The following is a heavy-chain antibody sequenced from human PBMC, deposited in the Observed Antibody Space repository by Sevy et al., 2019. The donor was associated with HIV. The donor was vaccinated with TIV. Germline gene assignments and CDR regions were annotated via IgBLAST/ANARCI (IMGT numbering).Heavy chain of an antibody. J-gene: IGHJ6*03. CDR3: AKVGRSSSWLSYYYYYMDV. Sequence: GGSLRLSCAASGFTFSSYGMHWVRQAPGKGLEWVAVIWYDGSNKYYADSVKGRFTISRDNSKNRLYLQMNSLRAEDTAVYYCAKVGRSSSWLSYYYYYMDVWGKGTTVTVSS. CDR2: IWYDGSNK. CDR1: GFTFSSYG. D-gene: IGHD6-13*01. V-gene: IGHV3-33*06.